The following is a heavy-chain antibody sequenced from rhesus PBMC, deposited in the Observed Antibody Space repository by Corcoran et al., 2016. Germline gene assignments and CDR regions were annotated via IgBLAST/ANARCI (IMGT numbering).Heavy chain of an antibody. D-gene: IGHD4-23*01. CDR3: AKDTHSNYIYGLDS. Sequence: EVQLVQSVAEVKRPGESLKISCKTSGYSFTSTWTSWVSQMPGKGLEWMGAIDPSDSDTSYSPSFQGQVTISADKSISTAYLQWSSLKASDTATYYCAKDTHSNYIYGLDSWGQGVVVTVSS. V-gene: IGHV5-20*02. J-gene: IGHJ6*01. CDR2: IDPSDSDT. CDR1: GYSFTSTW.